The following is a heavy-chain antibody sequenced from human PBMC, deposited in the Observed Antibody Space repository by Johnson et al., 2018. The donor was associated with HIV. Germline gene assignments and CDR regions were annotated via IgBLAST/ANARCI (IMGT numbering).Heavy chain of an antibody. Sequence: QVQLVESGGGLVQPGGSLRLSCAASGFTFSSYWMSWVRQAPGKGLQWVALLSYDGNNKYYSDPVQGRFTISRDNSKNTLYLHMNNLTAEDTAVYHCAKGYYDSSFGLDMWGQGTMVIVSS. J-gene: IGHJ3*02. CDR3: AKGYYDSSFGLDM. CDR1: GFTFSSYW. CDR2: LSYDGNNK. D-gene: IGHD3-3*01. V-gene: IGHV3-30*18.